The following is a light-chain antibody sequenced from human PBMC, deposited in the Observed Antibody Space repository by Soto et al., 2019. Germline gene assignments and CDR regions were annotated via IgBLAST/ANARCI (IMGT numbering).Light chain of an antibody. CDR3: HQYTNWPPWT. V-gene: IGKV3D-15*01. J-gene: IGKJ1*01. Sequence: EIVMTQSPATLSVSPGERATLSCRASQFVSTNLAWYHQKPGQPPRLLIYGASTRATGIPARFSGSGSGTEFTLTISSLQSEDFAVYYCHQYTNWPPWTFGQGTKVEIK. CDR2: GAS. CDR1: QFVSTN.